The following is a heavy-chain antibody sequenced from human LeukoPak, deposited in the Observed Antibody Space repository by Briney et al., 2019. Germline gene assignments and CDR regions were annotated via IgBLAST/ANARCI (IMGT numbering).Heavy chain of an antibody. CDR3: ARGGRSIFGVSDY. Sequence: ASVKVSCKASGYTFTDYYMYWVRQAPGQGLEWMGWINPNSGGTNYAQKFQGRVTMTRDTSISTAYMELSRVRSDDTAVYYCARGGRSIFGVSDYWGQGTLVTVSS. J-gene: IGHJ4*02. D-gene: IGHD3-3*01. CDR2: INPNSGGT. V-gene: IGHV1-2*02. CDR1: GYTFTDYY.